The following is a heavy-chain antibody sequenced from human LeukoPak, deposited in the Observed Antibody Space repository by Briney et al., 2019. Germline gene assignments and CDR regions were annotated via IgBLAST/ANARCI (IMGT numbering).Heavy chain of an antibody. J-gene: IGHJ5*02. CDR2: ISGYNGNT. CDR1: GYTFTSSG. CDR3: ARDHRPVLRYLTGPAGGWFDT. Sequence: ASVTVSCKASGYTFTSSGVSWVRQAPGQGLEWMGWISGYNGNTKYAQKLQDRVIITTDTAKRTAYMELTSLTSDDTAIYYCARDHRPVLRYLTGPAGGWFDTWGQGTLVTVSS. V-gene: IGHV1-18*01. D-gene: IGHD3-9*01.